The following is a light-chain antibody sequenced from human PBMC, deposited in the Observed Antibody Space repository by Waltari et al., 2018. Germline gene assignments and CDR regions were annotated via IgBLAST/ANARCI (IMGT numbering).Light chain of an antibody. CDR3: QQYSNWWT. CDR1: QSVSTH. Sequence: ELVLTQSPATLSVSPGERAALSCRASQSVSTHLACYQQKPGQATRLLIHGASTRATGIPARFSGSGSGTEFTLSISSLQSEEFAIYYCQQYSNWWTFGQGTKVEIK. V-gene: IGKV3-15*01. CDR2: GAS. J-gene: IGKJ1*01.